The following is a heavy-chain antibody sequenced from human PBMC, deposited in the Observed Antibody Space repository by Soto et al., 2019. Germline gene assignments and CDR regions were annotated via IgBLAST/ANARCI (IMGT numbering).Heavy chain of an antibody. CDR1: GFTFSSYG. CDR3: ARDRGAATGVFDY. D-gene: IGHD2-15*01. J-gene: IGHJ4*02. V-gene: IGHV3-33*01. CDR2: IWYDGSNK. Sequence: QVQLVESGGGVVQPGRSLRLSCAASGFTFSSYGMHGVRQAPGKGLEWVAVIWYDGSNKYYADSVKGRFTISRDNSKNTLYLQMNSLRAEDTAVYYCARDRGAATGVFDYWGQGTLVTVSS.